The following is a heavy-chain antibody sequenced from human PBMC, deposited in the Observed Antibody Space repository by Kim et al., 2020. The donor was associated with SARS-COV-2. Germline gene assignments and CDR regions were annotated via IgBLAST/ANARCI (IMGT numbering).Heavy chain of an antibody. Sequence: NKNYADSVKCRFTNSRDNSKNKLYLQMNSLSAEDTAVYYCARSDGYSYFDYWGQGTLVTVSS. J-gene: IGHJ4*02. V-gene: IGHV3-30*01. D-gene: IGHD2-15*01. CDR2: NK. CDR3: ARSDGYSYFDY.